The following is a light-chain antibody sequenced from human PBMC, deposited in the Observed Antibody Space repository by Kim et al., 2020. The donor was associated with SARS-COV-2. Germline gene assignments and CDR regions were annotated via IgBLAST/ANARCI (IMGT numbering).Light chain of an antibody. Sequence: VSPGERAPPSCRALQIFSSNLAWYQQNPGQAPRLLIYGASTRATGIPTRFSGSGSGTAFTLTISSLQSEDFAFYYCQQYNNWPPFTFGGGTKLEI. J-gene: IGKJ4*01. V-gene: IGKV3-15*01. CDR1: QIFSSN. CDR3: QQYNNWPPFT. CDR2: GAS.